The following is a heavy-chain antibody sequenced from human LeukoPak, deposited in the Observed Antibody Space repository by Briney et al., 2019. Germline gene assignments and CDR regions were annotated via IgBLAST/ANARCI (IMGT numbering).Heavy chain of an antibody. D-gene: IGHD5-12*01. CDR3: AREGYSGYDFDY. CDR2: ISSSSSYI. CDR1: GFIFSSYG. J-gene: IGHJ4*02. Sequence: GGSLRLSCAASGFIFSSYGMHWVRQAPGKGLEWVSSISSSSSYIYYADSVKGRFTISRDNAKNSLYLQMNSLGAEDTAVYYRAREGYSGYDFDYWGQGTLVTVSS. V-gene: IGHV3-21*01.